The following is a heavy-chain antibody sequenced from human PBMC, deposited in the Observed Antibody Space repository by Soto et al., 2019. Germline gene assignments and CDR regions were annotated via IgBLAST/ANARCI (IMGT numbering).Heavy chain of an antibody. CDR3: XRGGYYDSSGSRNYHYYGMDA. V-gene: IGHV1-18*01. CDR1: GYTFNSYG. Sequence: QVQLVQSGTEVKKPGASVKVSCKASGYTFNSYGISWVRQAPGQGLEWMGWISPYDDNTNYAQNLQGRVTMTTDTSTRTAYMELRSLRSDDXXXXXXXRGGYYDSSGSRNYHYYGMDAWGQGTTVTVS. D-gene: IGHD3-22*01. J-gene: IGHJ6*02. CDR2: ISPYDDNT.